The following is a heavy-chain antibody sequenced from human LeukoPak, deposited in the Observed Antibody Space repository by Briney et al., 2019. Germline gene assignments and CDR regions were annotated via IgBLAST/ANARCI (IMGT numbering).Heavy chain of an antibody. Sequence: GGSLRLSCAASGFTFSSYGMHWVRQAPGKGLEWVAVIWYDGSNKYYADSVKGRFTISRDNSKNTLYLQMNSLRAEDTAVYYCARDRKRSWSFDYWGQGTLVTVSS. V-gene: IGHV3-33*01. J-gene: IGHJ4*02. CDR1: GFTFSSYG. D-gene: IGHD6-13*01. CDR2: IWYDGSNK. CDR3: ARDRKRSWSFDY.